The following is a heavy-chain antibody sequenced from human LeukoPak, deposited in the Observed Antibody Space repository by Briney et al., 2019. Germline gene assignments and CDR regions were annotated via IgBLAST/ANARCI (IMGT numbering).Heavy chain of an antibody. CDR3: TTVASGSYYGLDY. Sequence: GGSLRLSCAASGFTFSNAWMSWVRQAPGKGLEWVGRIKSKTDGRTTDYAAPVKGRFTISRDDSKNTLYLQMNSLKTEDTAVYYCTTVASGSYYGLDYWGQGTLVTVSS. J-gene: IGHJ4*02. CDR2: IKSKTDGRTT. D-gene: IGHD1-26*01. V-gene: IGHV3-15*01. CDR1: GFTFSNAW.